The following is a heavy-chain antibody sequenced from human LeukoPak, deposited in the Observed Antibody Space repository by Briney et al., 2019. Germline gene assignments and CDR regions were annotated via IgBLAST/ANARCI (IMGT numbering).Heavy chain of an antibody. D-gene: IGHD3-9*01. Sequence: PGGSLRLSCAASGFTFTTYALTWVRQAPGKGLEWVSTISDSGGSTYYADSVKGRFTISRDNSKNTVYLQMNNLTAEDTAVYYCAKAHTTSLLTAYYCFDYWGQGTLVTVSS. CDR2: ISDSGGST. CDR3: AKAHTTSLLTAYYCFDY. V-gene: IGHV3-23*01. CDR1: GFTFTTYA. J-gene: IGHJ4*02.